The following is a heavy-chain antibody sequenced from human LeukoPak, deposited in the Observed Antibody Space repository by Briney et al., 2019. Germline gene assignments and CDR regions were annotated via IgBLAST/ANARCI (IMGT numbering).Heavy chain of an antibody. CDR3: ARVGRRGYSGYASDY. CDR1: GFTFSRHS. Sequence: GGSETLSCTASGFTFSRHSINCVRRSPGGGLEWVTSINSSSSYIYYADSVKGRFTISRDNAKTTLYLKMNSLRAEDTAVYYCARVGRRGYSGYASDYWGQGTLVTVSS. D-gene: IGHD5-12*01. J-gene: IGHJ4*02. CDR2: INSSSSYI. V-gene: IGHV3-21*01.